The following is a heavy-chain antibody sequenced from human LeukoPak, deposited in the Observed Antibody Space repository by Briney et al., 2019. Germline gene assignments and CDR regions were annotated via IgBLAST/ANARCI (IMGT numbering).Heavy chain of an antibody. CDR2: ISGSGGST. V-gene: IGHV3-23*01. Sequence: GGSLRLSCAASGFTFSSYAVSWVRQAPGKGLEWVSAISGSGGSTYYADSVKGRFTISRDNSKNTLYLQMNSLRAEDTAVYYCARDWAATGIDYWGQGTLVTVSS. CDR1: GFTFSSYA. D-gene: IGHD6-25*01. J-gene: IGHJ4*02. CDR3: ARDWAATGIDY.